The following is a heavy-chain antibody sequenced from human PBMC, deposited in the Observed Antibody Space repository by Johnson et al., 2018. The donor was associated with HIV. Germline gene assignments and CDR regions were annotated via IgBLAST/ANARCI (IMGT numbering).Heavy chain of an antibody. D-gene: IGHD1-26*01. CDR1: GFTFDDYT. Sequence: VQLVESGGVVVQPGGSLRLSCAASGFTFDDYTMHWVRQAPGKGMEWVAVIYTGGSQYYADSGRGRFTVSRDNSKNTLYLQMNSLRAEDTAVYYCARERDSGSYGDAFDIWGQGTMVTVSS. CDR2: IYTGGSQ. J-gene: IGHJ3*02. V-gene: IGHV3-66*02. CDR3: ARERDSGSYGDAFDI.